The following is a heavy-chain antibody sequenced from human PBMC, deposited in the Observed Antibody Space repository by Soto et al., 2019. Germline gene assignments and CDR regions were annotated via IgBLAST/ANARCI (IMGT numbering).Heavy chain of an antibody. Sequence: GGSLRLSCAASGFTFSSYAMSWVRQAPGKGLEWVSAISGSGGSTYYADSVKGRFTISRDNSKNTLYLQMNSLRAEDTAVYYCAKDPTGRGIVGATHDAFDIWGQGTMVTVSS. J-gene: IGHJ3*02. D-gene: IGHD1-26*01. V-gene: IGHV3-23*01. CDR1: GFTFSSYA. CDR3: AKDPTGRGIVGATHDAFDI. CDR2: ISGSGGST.